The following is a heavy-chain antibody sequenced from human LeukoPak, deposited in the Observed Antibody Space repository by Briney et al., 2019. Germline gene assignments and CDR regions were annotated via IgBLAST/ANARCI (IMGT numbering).Heavy chain of an antibody. D-gene: IGHD6-13*01. V-gene: IGHV4-30-4*01. CDR2: IYYSGST. J-gene: IGHJ4*02. CDR1: GGSISSGDYW. Sequence: SETLSLTCTVSGGSISSGDYWWSWIRQPPGKGLEWIGYIYYSGSTYYNPSLQSRITISIDTSENQFSLKLTSVTAADSAVYYCAREPYSSGWFGNFDYWGQGALVTVSS. CDR3: AREPYSSGWFGNFDY.